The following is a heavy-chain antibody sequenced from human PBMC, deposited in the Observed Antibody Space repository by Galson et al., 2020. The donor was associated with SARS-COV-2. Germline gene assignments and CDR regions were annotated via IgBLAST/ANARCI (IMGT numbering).Heavy chain of an antibody. V-gene: IGHV3-48*01. CDR1: GFTFSNYT. CDR2: ISSTSNTT. Sequence: GGSLRLSCAVSGFTFSNYTMNWVRQAPGKGLEWVSYISSTSNTTYYADSVKGRFTISRDNAKNSLYLQMTSLRAEDTAVYYCASYGSSSSCYKGADDYWGQGTLVTVSS. D-gene: IGHD2-2*01. J-gene: IGHJ4*02. CDR3: ASYGSSSSCYKGADDY.